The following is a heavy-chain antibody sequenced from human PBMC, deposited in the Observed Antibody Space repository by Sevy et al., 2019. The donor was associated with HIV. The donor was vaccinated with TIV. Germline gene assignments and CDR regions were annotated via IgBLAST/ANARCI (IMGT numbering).Heavy chain of an antibody. J-gene: IGHJ4*02. Sequence: GGSLRLSCAASGFTFSSYAMSWVRQAPGKGLEWVSAISDSGGSTYYSDSVKGRFTISRDNSKNTLYLQMNSLRAEDTAVYYCAKDLHPLYGSGSYIDYWGQGTLVTVSS. CDR1: GFTFSSYA. D-gene: IGHD3-10*01. CDR3: AKDLHPLYGSGSYIDY. V-gene: IGHV3-23*01. CDR2: ISDSGGST.